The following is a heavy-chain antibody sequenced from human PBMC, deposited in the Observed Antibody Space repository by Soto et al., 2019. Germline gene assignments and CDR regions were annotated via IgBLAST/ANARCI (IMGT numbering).Heavy chain of an antibody. D-gene: IGHD5-18*01. Sequence: VKVSCKASGYTFTSYYIHWVRQAPGQGLEWMGIFNPTGDTASYAQKLQGRVTMTRDTSTGTAYMELGSLRSEDTAVYYCARGGRIVDTGIGYYYYHAMDVWGQGTTVTVSS. J-gene: IGHJ6*02. CDR3: ARGGRIVDTGIGYYYYHAMDV. V-gene: IGHV1-46*01. CDR2: FNPTGDTA. CDR1: GYTFTSYY.